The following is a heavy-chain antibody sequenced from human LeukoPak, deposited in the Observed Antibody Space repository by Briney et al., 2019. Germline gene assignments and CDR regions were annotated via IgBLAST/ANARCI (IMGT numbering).Heavy chain of an antibody. CDR3: ARARSRHSSGWQNLDY. J-gene: IGHJ4*02. CDR2: INPNSGGT. D-gene: IGHD6-19*01. Sequence: ASVKVSCKASGYTFTGYYMHWVRQAPGQGLEWMGWINPNSGGTNYAQKFQGRVTMTRDTSISTAYMELSRLRSDDAAVYYCARARSRHSSGWQNLDYWGQGTLVTVSS. CDR1: GYTFTGYY. V-gene: IGHV1-2*02.